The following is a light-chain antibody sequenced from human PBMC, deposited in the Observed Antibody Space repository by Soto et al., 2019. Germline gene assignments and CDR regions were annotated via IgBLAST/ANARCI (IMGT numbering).Light chain of an antibody. CDR3: QQSYSTPGT. J-gene: IGKJ5*01. CDR2: AAS. Sequence: DIQTTQSPSSLSASVGDRVTITCRTSQSVSTYLNWYQKKLGKAPNLLIYAASTLRSGVPSRFSGSGSGTDFTLTISSLQVEDSATYYCQQSYSTPGTFGQGNDWR. V-gene: IGKV1-39*01. CDR1: QSVSTY.